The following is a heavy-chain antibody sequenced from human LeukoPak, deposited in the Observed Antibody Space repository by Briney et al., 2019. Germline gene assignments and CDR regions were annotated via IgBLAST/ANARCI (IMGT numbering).Heavy chain of an antibody. Sequence: SETLSLTCAVYGGSFSGYYWSWIRQPPGKGLEWIGEINHSGSTNYNPSLKSRVTISVDTSKNQFSLKLSSVTAADTAVYYCARGPWFDPWGQGTLVTVSS. CDR2: INHSGST. CDR3: ARGPWFDP. J-gene: IGHJ5*02. CDR1: GGSFSGYY. V-gene: IGHV4-34*01.